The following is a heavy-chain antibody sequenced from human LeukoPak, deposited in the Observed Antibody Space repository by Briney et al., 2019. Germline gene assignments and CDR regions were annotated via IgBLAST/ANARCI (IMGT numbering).Heavy chain of an antibody. Sequence: PGGSLRLSCAASGFTFNSYSLTWVRQAPGKGLEWVSHISGGSSSVYYADSVKGRFTISRDNAKNSLYLQMNSLRDEDTAVYYCARKYGGYADYWGQGTLVTVSS. J-gene: IGHJ4*02. CDR3: ARKYGGYADY. V-gene: IGHV3-48*02. CDR2: ISGGSSSV. CDR1: GFTFNSYS. D-gene: IGHD5-12*01.